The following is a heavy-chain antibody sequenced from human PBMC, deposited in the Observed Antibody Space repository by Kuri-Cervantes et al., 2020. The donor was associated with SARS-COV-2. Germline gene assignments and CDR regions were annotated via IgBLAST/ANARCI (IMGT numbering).Heavy chain of an antibody. V-gene: IGHV3-30*02. D-gene: IGHD2-2*01. CDR2: IRYDGSNK. Sequence: GESLKISCAASGFTFSSYGMHWVRQAPGKGLERVAFIRYDGSNKYYADSVKGRFTISRDNSKNTLYLQMNSLRAEDTAVYYCTFPKDCSSTSCYGDDAFDIWGQGTMVTVSS. J-gene: IGHJ3*02. CDR1: GFTFSSYG. CDR3: TFPKDCSSTSCYGDDAFDI.